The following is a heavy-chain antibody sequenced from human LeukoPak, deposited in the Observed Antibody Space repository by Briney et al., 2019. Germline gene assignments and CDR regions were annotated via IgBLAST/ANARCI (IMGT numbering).Heavy chain of an antibody. CDR3: ANYAGGSMRDH. D-gene: IGHD3-16*01. CDR2: IYNAGGT. Sequence: PSETLSLTCTVSGDSISRSSYYWGWIRQPPGKGLEWIGSIYNAGGTHYNPSLESRVTISINTSKNQFSLKVNSVTAADTAIYHCANYAGGSMRDHWGQGTLVTVSS. V-gene: IGHV4-39*01. J-gene: IGHJ4*02. CDR1: GDSISRSSYY.